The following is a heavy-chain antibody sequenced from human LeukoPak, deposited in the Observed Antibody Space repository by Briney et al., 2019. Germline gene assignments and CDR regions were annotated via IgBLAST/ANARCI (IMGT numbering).Heavy chain of an antibody. CDR1: GYTFTGYY. V-gene: IGHV1-2*02. CDR2: INPNSGGT. Sequence: ASVKVSCKASGYTFTGYYMHWVRQAPGQGLEWMEWINPNSGGTNYAQKFQGRVTMTRDTSISTAYMELSRLRSDDTAVYYCARGEIFRHVVVVAAYDYWGQGTLVTVSS. CDR3: ARGEIFRHVVVVAAYDY. J-gene: IGHJ4*02. D-gene: IGHD2-15*01.